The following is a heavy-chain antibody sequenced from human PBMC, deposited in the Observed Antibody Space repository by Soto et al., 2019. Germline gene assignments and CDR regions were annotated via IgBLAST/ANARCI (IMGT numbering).Heavy chain of an antibody. CDR2: INHSGST. V-gene: IGHV4-34*01. Sequence: SETLSLTCAVYGGSFSGYYWSWIRQPPGKGLEWIGEINHSGSTNYNPSLKSRVTIPVDTSKNQFSLKLSSVTAADTAVYYCARGRGIAAAGTGRWFDPWGQGTLVTVSS. CDR1: GGSFSGYY. J-gene: IGHJ5*02. D-gene: IGHD6-13*01. CDR3: ARGRGIAAAGTGRWFDP.